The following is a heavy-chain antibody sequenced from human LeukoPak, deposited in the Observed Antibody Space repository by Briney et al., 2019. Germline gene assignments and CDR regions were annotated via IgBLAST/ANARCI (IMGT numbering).Heavy chain of an antibody. CDR3: AGSYGDYPLYYYYYYGMDV. D-gene: IGHD4-17*01. V-gene: IGHV1-69*04. J-gene: IGHJ6*02. Sequence: ASVKVSCKASGGTFSSYAISRVRQAPGQGLEWMGRIIPILGIANYAQKFQGRVTITADKSTSTAYMELSSLRSEDTGVYYCAGSYGDYPLYYYYYYGMDVWGQGTTVTVSS. CDR2: IIPILGIA. CDR1: GGTFSSYA.